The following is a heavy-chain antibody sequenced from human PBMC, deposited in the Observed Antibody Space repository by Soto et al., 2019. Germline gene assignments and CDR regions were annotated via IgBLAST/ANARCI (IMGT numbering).Heavy chain of an antibody. D-gene: IGHD3-22*01. J-gene: IGHJ6*02. CDR1: GYTFTSYD. Sequence: ASVKVSCKASGYTFTSYDINWVRQATGQGLEWMGWMNPNSGNTGYAQKFQGRVTMTRNTSISTAYMELSSLRSEDTAVYYCARPYYYDSSGGYGMDVWGQGTTVTVSS. CDR2: MNPNSGNT. CDR3: ARPYYYDSSGGYGMDV. V-gene: IGHV1-8*01.